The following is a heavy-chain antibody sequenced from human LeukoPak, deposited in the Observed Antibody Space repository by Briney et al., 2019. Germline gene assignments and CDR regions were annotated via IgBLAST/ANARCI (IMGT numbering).Heavy chain of an antibody. Sequence: SETLSLTCTVSGGSISSYYWSWIRQPPGKGLEWIGYIYYSESTNYNPSLKSRVTISVDTSKNQFSLKLSSVTAADTAVYYCARDSKYCSSTSCYSPGMDVWGKGTTVTVSS. J-gene: IGHJ6*04. D-gene: IGHD2-2*01. V-gene: IGHV4-59*01. CDR3: ARDSKYCSSTSCYSPGMDV. CDR1: GGSISSYY. CDR2: IYYSEST.